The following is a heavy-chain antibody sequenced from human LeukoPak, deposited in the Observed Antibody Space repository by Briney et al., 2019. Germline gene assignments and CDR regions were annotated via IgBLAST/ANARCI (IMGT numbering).Heavy chain of an antibody. CDR1: GGSVSSGSFY. Sequence: SETLSLTCTVSGGSVSSGSFYWSWIRQPPGKGLEWIGYMYYSGSTNYNPSLKSRVIMSVDTSKNQFSLKLSSVTAADTAMYYCARDEGYWGQGALVTVSS. V-gene: IGHV4-61*01. CDR2: MYYSGST. J-gene: IGHJ4*02. CDR3: ARDEGY.